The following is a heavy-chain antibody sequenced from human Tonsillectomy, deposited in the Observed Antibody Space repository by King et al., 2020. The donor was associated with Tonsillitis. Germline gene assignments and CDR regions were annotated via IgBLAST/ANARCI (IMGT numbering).Heavy chain of an antibody. J-gene: IGHJ4*02. CDR1: GFTFSSYW. CDR3: ATVGSSAYYVY. V-gene: IGHV3-74*01. D-gene: IGHD3-22*01. Sequence: VQLVESGGGLVQPGRSVRLSCEASGFTFSSYWMHWVRQAPGKELVWVSHINGDGTNTNYADSVKGRFTISRDNPKNTLYLQMNSLRAEDTAVYFCATVGSSAYYVYWGQGTLVTVSS. CDR2: INGDGTNT.